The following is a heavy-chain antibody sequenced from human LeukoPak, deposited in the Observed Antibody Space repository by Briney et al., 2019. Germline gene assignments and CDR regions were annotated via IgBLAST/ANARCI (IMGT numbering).Heavy chain of an antibody. J-gene: IGHJ4*02. D-gene: IGHD5-18*01. Sequence: ASVKVSCKASGYTFTSYYIHWVRQAPGQGLEWMGLINPSGGSTNYAQKFQGRVTMTRDTSISTAYMELSRLRSDDTAVYYCARGYSYGFVDYWGQGTLVTVSS. CDR2: INPSGGST. CDR3: ARGYSYGFVDY. V-gene: IGHV1-2*02. CDR1: GYTFTSYY.